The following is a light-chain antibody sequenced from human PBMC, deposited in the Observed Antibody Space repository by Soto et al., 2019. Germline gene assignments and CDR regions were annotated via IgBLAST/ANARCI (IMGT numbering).Light chain of an antibody. Sequence: EIVLTQSPGTLSLSPGERATVSCRTSQSVSNNYLAWYRQNPGQAPRLLIYGASSRPGGIPDRFSGSGSGTDFTLTINRLEPEDFAVYYCQQYGSSPRTFGQGTKVEIK. CDR2: GAS. CDR3: QQYGSSPRT. J-gene: IGKJ2*01. V-gene: IGKV3-20*01. CDR1: QSVSNNY.